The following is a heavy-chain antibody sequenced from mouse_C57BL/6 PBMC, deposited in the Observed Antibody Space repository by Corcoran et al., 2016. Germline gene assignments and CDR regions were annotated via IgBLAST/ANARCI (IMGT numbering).Heavy chain of an antibody. CDR2: INPNNGGT. CDR1: GYTFTDYY. J-gene: IGHJ3*01. D-gene: IGHD2-4*01. Sequence: EVQLQQSGPELVKPGASVKISCKASGYTFTDYYMNWVKQSHGKSLEWIGDINPNNGGTSYNQKFKGKATLTVDKSSSTAYMELRSLTSEDSAVYYCARGYYDYDKWFAYWGQGTLVTVSA. CDR3: ARGYYDYDKWFAY. V-gene: IGHV1-26*01.